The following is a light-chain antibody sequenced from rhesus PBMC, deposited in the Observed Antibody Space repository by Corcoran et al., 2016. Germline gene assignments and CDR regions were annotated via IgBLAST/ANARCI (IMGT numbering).Light chain of an antibody. CDR2: KAS. J-gene: IGKJ3*01. V-gene: IGKV1-74*01. Sequence: DIQVTQSPSYLSASVGDRVTITCRASENVNNYLNWYQQKPGKAPKLLISKASTLLSGVPSRFSGSGYGTDYTFTISSLQPEDVASYYCQQGYGTPFTFGPGTKLDIK. CDR1: ENVNNY. CDR3: QQGYGTPFT.